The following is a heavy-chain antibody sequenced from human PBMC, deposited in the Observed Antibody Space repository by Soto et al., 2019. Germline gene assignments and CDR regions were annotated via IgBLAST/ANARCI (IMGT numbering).Heavy chain of an antibody. J-gene: IGHJ6*03. CDR2: ISSSGSTI. CDR3: ARGRMGVILHYMDV. CDR1: GFTXXDYY. D-gene: IGHD3-10*01. V-gene: IGHV3-11*01. Sequence: LRLSCAASGFTXXDYYMSWIRQAPGKGLEWVSYISSSGSTIYYADSVKGRFTISRDNAKNSLYLQMNSLRAEDTAVYYCARGRMGVILHYMDVWGKGTTVTVSS.